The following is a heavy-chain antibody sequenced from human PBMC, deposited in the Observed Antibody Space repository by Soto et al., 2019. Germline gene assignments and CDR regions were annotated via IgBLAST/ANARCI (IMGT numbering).Heavy chain of an antibody. CDR1: GGSISSGGYS. J-gene: IGHJ4*02. V-gene: IGHV4-30-2*01. Sequence: SETLSLTCAVSGGSISSGGYSWSWIRQPPGKGLEWIGYIYHSGSTNYNPSLKSRVTISVDTSKNQFSLKLTSVTAADTAVYYCARDNTNRHFDYWGQGTLVTVSS. CDR3: ARDNTNRHFDY. CDR2: IYHSGST.